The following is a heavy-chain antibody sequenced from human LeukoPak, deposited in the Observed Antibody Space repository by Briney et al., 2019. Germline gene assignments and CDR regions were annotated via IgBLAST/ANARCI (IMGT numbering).Heavy chain of an antibody. CDR3: ARGPGGGPKTTVTTYGTNDY. CDR1: GYTFTGYY. D-gene: IGHD4-17*01. Sequence: ASVKVSCKASGYTFTGYYMHWVRQAPGQGLEWMGGIIPIFGTANYAQKFQGRVTITTDESTSTAYMELSSLRSEDTAVYYCARGPGGGPKTTVTTYGTNDYWGQGTLVTVSS. V-gene: IGHV1-69*05. CDR2: IIPIFGTA. J-gene: IGHJ4*02.